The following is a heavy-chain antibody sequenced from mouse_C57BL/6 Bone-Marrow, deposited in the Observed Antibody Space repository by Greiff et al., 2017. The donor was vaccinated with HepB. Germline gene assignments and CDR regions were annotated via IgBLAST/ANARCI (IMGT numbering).Heavy chain of an antibody. Sequence: VKLMESGAELVKPGASVKLSCKASGYTFTSYWMQWVKQRPGQGLEWIGEIDPSDSYTNYNQKFKGKATLTVDTSSSTAYMQLSSLTSEDSAVYYCARNYYYGSSYWGYWYFDVWGTGTTVTVSS. V-gene: IGHV1-50*01. CDR2: IDPSDSYT. CDR3: ARNYYYGSSYWGYWYFDV. J-gene: IGHJ1*03. D-gene: IGHD1-1*01. CDR1: GYTFTSYW.